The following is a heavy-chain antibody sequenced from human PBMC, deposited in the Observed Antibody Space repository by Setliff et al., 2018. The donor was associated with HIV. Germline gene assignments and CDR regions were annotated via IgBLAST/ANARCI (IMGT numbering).Heavy chain of an antibody. J-gene: IGHJ4*02. V-gene: IGHV1-69*10. CDR3: ARAYYDSVWGSHRYRFYYFDY. CDR2: IIPVLDMP. D-gene: IGHD3-16*02. CDR1: GGTFDNYP. Sequence: GASVKVSCKSSGGTFDNYPINWVRQAPGQGLEWMGGIIPVLDMPHYAQKFQGRVTMTADKSTNTAYMEVTSLRSEDTAVYYCARAYYDSVWGSHRYRFYYFDYWGQGSLVTVSS.